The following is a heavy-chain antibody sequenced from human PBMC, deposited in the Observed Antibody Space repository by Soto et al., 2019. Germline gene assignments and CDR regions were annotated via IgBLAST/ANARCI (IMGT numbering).Heavy chain of an antibody. CDR2: IIPIFGNT. J-gene: IGHJ4*02. V-gene: IGHV1-18*01. Sequence: ASVKVSCKASGGTFSSYAISWVRQAPGQGLEWMGGIIPIFGNTNYAQKLQGRVTMTTDTSTSTAYMELRSLRSDDTAVYYCARDSSYYDSSGPMEYYFDYWGQGTLVTVSS. D-gene: IGHD3-22*01. CDR3: ARDSSYYDSSGPMEYYFDY. CDR1: GGTFSSYA.